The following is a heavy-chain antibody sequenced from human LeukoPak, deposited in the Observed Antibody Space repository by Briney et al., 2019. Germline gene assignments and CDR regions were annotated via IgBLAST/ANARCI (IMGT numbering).Heavy chain of an antibody. CDR2: INHSGST. V-gene: IGHV4-34*01. Sequence: SETLSLTCAVYGGSFSGYYWSWIRQPPGKGLEWIGEINHSGSTNYNPPLKSRVTISVDTSKNQFSLKLSSVTAADTAVYYCARRGVPAAMRYWGQGTLVTVSS. CDR1: GGSFSGYY. J-gene: IGHJ4*02. CDR3: ARRGVPAAMRY. D-gene: IGHD2-2*01.